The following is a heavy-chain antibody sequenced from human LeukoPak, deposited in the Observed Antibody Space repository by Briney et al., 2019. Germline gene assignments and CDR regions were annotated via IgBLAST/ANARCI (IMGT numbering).Heavy chain of an antibody. CDR1: GGTFSSYA. V-gene: IGHV1-69*06. D-gene: IGHD5-18*01. Sequence: SVKVSCKASGGTFSSYAISWVPQAPGQRLEWMGGIIPIFATANYAQKFQGRVTITADKSTSTAYMELSSLRSEDTAVYYCARDEELWSHAFDIWGQGAMVTVSS. CDR2: IIPIFATA. CDR3: ARDEELWSHAFDI. J-gene: IGHJ3*02.